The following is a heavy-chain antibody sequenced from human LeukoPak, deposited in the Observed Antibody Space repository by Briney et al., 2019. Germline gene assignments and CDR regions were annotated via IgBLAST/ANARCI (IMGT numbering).Heavy chain of an antibody. V-gene: IGHV3-30*18. J-gene: IGHJ4*02. CDR2: ISYDGSNK. Sequence: PGGSLRLSCAASGFTFSSYGMHWVRQAPGKGLEWVAVISYDGSNKYYADSVKGRFTISRDNSKNTLYLQMNSLRAEDTAVYYCAKDYDILTGYTGSGPEIRYYFDYWGQGTLVTVSS. CDR1: GFTFSSYG. D-gene: IGHD3-9*01. CDR3: AKDYDILTGYTGSGPEIRYYFDY.